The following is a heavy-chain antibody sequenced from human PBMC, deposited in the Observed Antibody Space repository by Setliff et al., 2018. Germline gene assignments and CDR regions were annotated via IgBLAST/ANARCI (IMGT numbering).Heavy chain of an antibody. J-gene: IGHJ6*03. CDR3: ARGKSYYYYMDV. CDR2: IYTSGNT. V-gene: IGHV4-4*07. CDR1: GNSISSDY. Sequence: SETLSLTCTVSGNSISSDYWSWIRQPAGKGLEWIGRIYTSGNTNYNPSLKSRVTMSVDTSKKQSSLKLSSVTAADTAVYYCARGKSYYYYMDVWGKGTTVTVSS.